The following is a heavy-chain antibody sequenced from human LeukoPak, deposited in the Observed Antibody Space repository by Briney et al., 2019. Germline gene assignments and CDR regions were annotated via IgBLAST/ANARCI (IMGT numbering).Heavy chain of an antibody. CDR2: IYYSGST. CDR1: GGSISSSSYY. J-gene: IGHJ4*02. V-gene: IGHV4-39*01. D-gene: IGHD3-9*01. Sequence: SETLSLTCIVSGGSISSSSYYWGWIRQPPGKGLEWIGSIYYSGSTYYNPSLKSRVTISVDTSKNQFSLKLSSVTAADTAVYYCARHRNPLRYFGDYWGQGTLVTVSS. CDR3: ARHRNPLRYFGDY.